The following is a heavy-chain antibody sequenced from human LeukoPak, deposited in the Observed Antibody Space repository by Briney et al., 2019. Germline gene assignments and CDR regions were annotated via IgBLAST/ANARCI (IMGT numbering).Heavy chain of an antibody. D-gene: IGHD3-22*01. J-gene: IGHJ4*02. CDR1: GFSFSNYA. Sequence: GGSLRLSCAASGFSFSNYAMSWVRQAPGKGLEWVSSISASGGSTYYADSVKGRFTISRDNSKNTLYLQMKSLRAEDTAVYYCAKDSSGYYDHPTYFDYWGQGTLVTVSS. V-gene: IGHV3-23*01. CDR3: AKDSSGYYDHPTYFDY. CDR2: ISASGGST.